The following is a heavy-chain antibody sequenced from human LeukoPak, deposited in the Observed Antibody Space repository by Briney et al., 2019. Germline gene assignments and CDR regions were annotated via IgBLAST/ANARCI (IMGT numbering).Heavy chain of an antibody. V-gene: IGHV1-8*01. CDR3: ARAGYCSGGSCYPSIYNWFDP. J-gene: IGHJ5*02. Sequence: GASVKVSCKASGYTFTSYDINWVRQATGQGREWMGWMNPNSGNTGYAQKFQGRVTMTRNTSISTAYMELSSLRSEDTAVYYCARAGYCSGGSCYPSIYNWFDPWGQGTLVTVSS. CDR2: MNPNSGNT. D-gene: IGHD2-15*01. CDR1: GYTFTSYD.